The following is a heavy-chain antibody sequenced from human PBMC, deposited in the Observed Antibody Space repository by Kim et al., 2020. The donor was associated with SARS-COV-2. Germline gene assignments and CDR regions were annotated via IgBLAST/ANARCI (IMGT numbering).Heavy chain of an antibody. J-gene: IGHJ4*02. D-gene: IGHD6-19*01. CDR3: AKGAGAPFFFDY. Sequence: YNADAGKGRLTISRDNSKNTLCLQMNNLGAEDTAVYYCAKGAGAPFFFDYWGQGTLVTVSS. V-gene: IGHV3-23*01.